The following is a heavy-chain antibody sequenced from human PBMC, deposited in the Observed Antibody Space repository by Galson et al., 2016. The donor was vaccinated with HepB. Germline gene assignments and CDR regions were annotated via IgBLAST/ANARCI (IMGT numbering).Heavy chain of an antibody. Sequence: SLRLSCAASGFIFTKYWMAWVRQAPGKGLEWVASINQGASGKYYVDSVKGRFSISRDNVKNTLWLQMSGLRVDDTSMYYCASGYTSGVWGQGTMVTVSS. CDR1: GFIFTKYW. CDR2: INQGASGK. D-gene: IGHD6-19*01. J-gene: IGHJ3*01. CDR3: ASGYTSGV. V-gene: IGHV3-7*01.